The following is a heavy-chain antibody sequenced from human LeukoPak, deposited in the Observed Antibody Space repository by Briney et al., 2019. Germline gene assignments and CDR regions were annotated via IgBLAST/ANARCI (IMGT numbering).Heavy chain of an antibody. CDR2: IRYDGSNK. D-gene: IGHD6-13*01. CDR3: AAAGDAFDI. V-gene: IGHV3-30*02. Sequence: GGSLRLSCAASGFTFSSYGMNWVRQAPGKGLEWVAYIRYDGSNKYYVGSVKGRFTISRDNSKNTLYLQMNSLRAEDTAVYYIAAAGDAFDIWGQGTMVTVSS. J-gene: IGHJ3*02. CDR1: GFTFSSYG.